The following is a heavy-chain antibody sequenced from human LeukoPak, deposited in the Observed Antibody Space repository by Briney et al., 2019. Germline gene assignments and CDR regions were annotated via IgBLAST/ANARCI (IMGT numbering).Heavy chain of an antibody. V-gene: IGHV3-7*01. CDR3: SRSLDY. J-gene: IGHJ4*02. Sequence: EGSLRLSCAASGFPFSGSWMDWVRRAPGKRMEWVANIKQDGSEKHYADSVKGRFTISRDNGKNSLFLQMSGLRAEDTAVYYCSRSLDYWGQGALVTVSS. CDR1: GFPFSGSW. CDR2: IKQDGSEK.